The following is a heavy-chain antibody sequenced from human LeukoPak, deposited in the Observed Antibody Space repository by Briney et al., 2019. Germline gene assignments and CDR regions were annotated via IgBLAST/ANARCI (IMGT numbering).Heavy chain of an antibody. CDR3: ARLSESRTIFYF. CDR1: GFTFTHYW. V-gene: IGHV3-7*01. Sequence: GGSLRLSCAASGFTFTHYWMSWVRQAPGKGLEWVANIKQDGSARLYVGSVEGRFTVSRDNAKNSLYLQMNTLRAEDTAVYYCARLSESRTIFYFWGQGTLVTVSS. CDR2: IKQDGSAR. D-gene: IGHD1-1*01. J-gene: IGHJ4*02.